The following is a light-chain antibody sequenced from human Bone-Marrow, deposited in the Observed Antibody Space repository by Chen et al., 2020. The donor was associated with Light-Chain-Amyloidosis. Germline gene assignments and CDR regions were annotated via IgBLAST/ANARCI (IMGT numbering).Light chain of an antibody. V-gene: IGLV1-40*01. CDR2: GND. Sequence: QSVLTQPPSVSGAPGQRVTISCTGTSSNIGAGYDVHWYQQLPGTAPKLLIYGNDNRPSGVPDRFSASKSGTSASLAITGLQAEDEADYDCQSYDTTLSGSVFGGGTKLTVL. J-gene: IGLJ3*02. CDR3: QSYDTTLSGSV. CDR1: SSNIGAGYD.